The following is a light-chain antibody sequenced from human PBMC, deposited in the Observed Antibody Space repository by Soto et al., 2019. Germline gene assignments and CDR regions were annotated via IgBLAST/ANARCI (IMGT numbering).Light chain of an antibody. J-gene: IGLJ1*01. V-gene: IGLV2-23*01. Sequence: QSALTQPASVSGSPGQSITISCTGTSSDVGSYNLVSWYQQHPGKAPKLMIYEGSKRPSGVSNRFSGSKSGNTASLTISGLQAEDEADYYCCSYAGSSTSGYVFGTGTKLTVL. CDR3: CSYAGSSTSGYV. CDR1: SSDVGSYNL. CDR2: EGS.